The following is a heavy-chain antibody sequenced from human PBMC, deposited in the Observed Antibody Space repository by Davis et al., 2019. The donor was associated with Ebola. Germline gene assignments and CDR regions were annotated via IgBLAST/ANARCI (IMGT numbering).Heavy chain of an antibody. CDR3: ARDPHVYTWNAHPTWDQ. CDR2: ISSSGRTI. V-gene: IGHV3-48*03. CDR1: GFTFSSYE. Sequence: GESLKISCAASGFTFSSYEMNWVRQAPGKGLEWVSYISSSGRTIYYADSVKGRFTISRDNAKNSLYLQMNSLRVEDTAIYYCARDPHVYTWNAHPTWDQWGQGTLVTVSS. D-gene: IGHD1-1*01. J-gene: IGHJ4*02.